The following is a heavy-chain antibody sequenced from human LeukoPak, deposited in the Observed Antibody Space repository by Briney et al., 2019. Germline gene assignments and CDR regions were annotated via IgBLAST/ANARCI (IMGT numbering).Heavy chain of an antibody. V-gene: IGHV3-48*01. CDR2: ITSSSSAK. J-gene: IGHJ4*02. CDR1: GFTFSTYS. Sequence: GGSLRLSCVASGFTFSTYSMNWVRQAPGKGLEWVSYITSSSSAKYYADSVKGRFTISRDNAENSLYLQMNSLRAEDTAVYYCTRDQEGSDYWGQGTLVTVSS. CDR3: TRDQEGSDY.